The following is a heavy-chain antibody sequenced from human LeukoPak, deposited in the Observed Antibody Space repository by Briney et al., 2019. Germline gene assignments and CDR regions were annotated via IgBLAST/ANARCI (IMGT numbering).Heavy chain of an antibody. J-gene: IGHJ4*02. CDR2: IKEDGSET. V-gene: IGHV3-7*01. D-gene: IGHD2-15*01. CDR3: ARDKYCSDGNCDGGSKFDY. Sequence: GGSLRLSCAASGFTFSNYWMSWVRQAPGKGLEWVANIKEDGSETNYVDSVKGRFTISRDNAKSSVYLQMNSLRAEDTGVYYCARDKYCSDGNCDGGSKFDYWGQGTLVTVSS. CDR1: GFTFSNYW.